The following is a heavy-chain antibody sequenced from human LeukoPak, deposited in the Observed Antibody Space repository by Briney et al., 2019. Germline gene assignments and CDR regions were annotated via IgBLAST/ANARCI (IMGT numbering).Heavy chain of an antibody. CDR3: ARGVPAARYYYYYYYMDV. CDR2: ISAYNGNT. CDR1: GYTFTSYG. D-gene: IGHD2-2*01. J-gene: IGHJ6*03. Sequence: ASVTVSCKASGYTFTSYGISWVRQAPGQGLEWMGWISAYNGNTNYAQKLQGRVTMTTDTSTSTAYMELRSLRSDDTAVYYCARGVPAARYYYYYYYMDVWGKGTTATVSS. V-gene: IGHV1-18*01.